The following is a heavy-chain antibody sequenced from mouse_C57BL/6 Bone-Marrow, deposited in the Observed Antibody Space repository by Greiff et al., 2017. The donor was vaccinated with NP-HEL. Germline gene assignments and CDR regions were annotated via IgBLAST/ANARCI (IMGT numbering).Heavy chain of an antibody. CDR3: AKTAQASYFVDY. V-gene: IGHV1-63*01. CDR2: IYPGGGYT. J-gene: IGHJ2*01. D-gene: IGHD3-2*02. Sequence: QVQLQQSGAELVRPGTSVKMSCKASGYTFTNYWIGWAKQRPGHGLEWIGDIYPGGGYTNYNEKFKGKATLTADKSSSTAYMQFISLTSEDSAIYYCAKTAQASYFVDYWGQGTTLTVSS. CDR1: GYTFTNYW.